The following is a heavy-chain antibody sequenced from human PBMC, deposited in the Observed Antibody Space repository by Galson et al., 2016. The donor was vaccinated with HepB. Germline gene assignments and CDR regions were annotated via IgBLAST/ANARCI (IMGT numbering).Heavy chain of an antibody. Sequence: SETLSLTCTVSGGSIKTFYWSWIRESPGKGLEWIGPVYHSGSTNYNPSLKSRLTMAVDTSKNQFSLRLTSVTAADTAVYYCASTTYYYDSIDYSAVYFEHWGRGTLVIVSS. CDR3: ASTTYYYDSIDYSAVYFEH. CDR2: VYHSGST. J-gene: IGHJ1*01. V-gene: IGHV4-59*01. D-gene: IGHD3-22*01. CDR1: GGSIKTFY.